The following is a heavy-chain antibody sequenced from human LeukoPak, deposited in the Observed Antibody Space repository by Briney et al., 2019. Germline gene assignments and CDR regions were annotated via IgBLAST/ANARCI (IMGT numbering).Heavy chain of an antibody. CDR2: IYHSGST. CDR3: ARHPLNYYGSGSYLDY. Sequence: PSETLSLTCAVSGYSISSGYYWGWIRQPPGKGLEWIGSIYHSGSTYYNPSLKSRVTISVDTSKNQFSLKPSSVTAADTAVYYCARHPLNYYGSGSYLDYWGQGTLVTVSS. CDR1: GYSISSGYY. V-gene: IGHV4-38-2*01. J-gene: IGHJ4*02. D-gene: IGHD3-10*01.